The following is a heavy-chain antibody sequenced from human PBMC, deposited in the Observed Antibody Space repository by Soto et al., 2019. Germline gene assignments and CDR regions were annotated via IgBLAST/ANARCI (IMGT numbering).Heavy chain of an antibody. CDR2: NSAFNGDT. CDR1: GYTFTSYG. Sequence: QVQLVQSGTEVKKPGASVNVSCKAFGYTFTSYGFSWVRQVPGQGLEWLGWNSAFNGDTQYTQTMRGRLTVTTDTSTTTVQMELGSLTPADTAVYYCAREAGWQRMVPYDWGQGTLVTVS. D-gene: IGHD6-25*01. CDR3: AREAGWQRMVPYD. J-gene: IGHJ4*02. V-gene: IGHV1-18*04.